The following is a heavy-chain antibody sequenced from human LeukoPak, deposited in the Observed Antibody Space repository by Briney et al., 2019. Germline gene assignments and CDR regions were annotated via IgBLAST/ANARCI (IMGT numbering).Heavy chain of an antibody. CDR3: ARTTGTPKNYYYYGMDV. Sequence: SETLSLTCTVSGGPISSSSYYWGWIRQPPGKGLEWIGSIYYSGSTYYNPSLESRVTISVDTSKNQFSLKLSSVTAADTAVYYCARTTGTPKNYYYYGMDVWGQGTTVTVSS. D-gene: IGHD6-13*01. V-gene: IGHV4-39*01. CDR1: GGPISSSSYY. CDR2: IYYSGST. J-gene: IGHJ6*02.